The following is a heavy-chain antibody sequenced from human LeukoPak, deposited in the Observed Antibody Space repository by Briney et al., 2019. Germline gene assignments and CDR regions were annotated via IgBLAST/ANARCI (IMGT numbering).Heavy chain of an antibody. CDR3: ARPLPSIAAAGTD. V-gene: IGHV3-48*01. CDR1: GFTFSSYS. Sequence: GGSLRLSCAASGFTFSSYSMNWVRQAPGKGLEWVSYISSSSSTIYYADSVKGRFTISRDNAKNSLYLQMNSLRAEDTAVYYCARPLPSIAAAGTDWGQGTLVTVSS. CDR2: ISSSSSTI. D-gene: IGHD6-13*01. J-gene: IGHJ4*02.